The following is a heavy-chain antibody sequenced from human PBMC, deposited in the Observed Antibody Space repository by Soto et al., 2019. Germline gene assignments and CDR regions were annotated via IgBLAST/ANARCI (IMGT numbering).Heavy chain of an antibody. D-gene: IGHD6-13*01. CDR3: ARDRPAAGKYYYGMDV. CDR1: GFTFSSYS. J-gene: IGHJ6*02. CDR2: ISSSSSTI. Sequence: VGSLRLSCAASGFTFSSYSMNWVRQAPGKGLEWVSYISSSSSTIYYADSVKGRFTISRDNAKNSLYLQMNSLRDEDTAVYYCARDRPAAGKYYYGMDVWGQGTTVTVSS. V-gene: IGHV3-48*02.